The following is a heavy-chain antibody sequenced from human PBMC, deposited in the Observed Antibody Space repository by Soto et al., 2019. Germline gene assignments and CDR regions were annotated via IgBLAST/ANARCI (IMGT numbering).Heavy chain of an antibody. J-gene: IGHJ4*02. V-gene: IGHV3-33*07. D-gene: IGHD1-26*01. Sequence: AQPRSCATRGGNFCRYRISPVRQDPSKGLEWVAVKWFFASGGNEYYADSVKGRFAISRDDSKQTAYLEMKSLRAEDTAVYYCGRDPYSGARYYLDLWGQGTQVTVSS. CDR3: GRDPYSGARYYLDL. CDR1: GGNFCRYR. CDR2: KWFFASGGNE.